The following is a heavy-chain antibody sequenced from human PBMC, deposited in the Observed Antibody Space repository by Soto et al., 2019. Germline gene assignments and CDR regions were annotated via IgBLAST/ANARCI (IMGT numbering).Heavy chain of an antibody. J-gene: IGHJ3*02. CDR2: ISGSGGST. CDR1: GFTFSSYA. CDR3: AHEGSSSLDAFDI. V-gene: IGHV3-23*01. Sequence: GGSLRLSCAASGFTFSSYAMSWVRQAPGKGLEWVSAISGSGGSTYYADSVKGRFTISRDNSNNTLYLQMNSLRAEDTAVYYCAHEGSSSLDAFDIWGQGTMVTVSS. D-gene: IGHD6-6*01.